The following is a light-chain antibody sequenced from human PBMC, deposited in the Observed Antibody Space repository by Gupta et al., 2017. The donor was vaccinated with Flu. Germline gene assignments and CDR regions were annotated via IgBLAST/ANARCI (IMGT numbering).Light chain of an antibody. V-gene: IGLV1-51*02. CDR2: DNN. CDR3: ATWDNSRSGVI. Sequence: QSVLTQPPSVSAAPGQKVTISCSGSSSNIGRYNYVSWYQQVPGAAPNLLIYDNNRRPSGIPDRFSGSKADTSATLGITGVQTGEEADYYCATWDNSRSGVIFGGGTKLTVL. CDR1: SSNIGRYNY. J-gene: IGLJ2*01.